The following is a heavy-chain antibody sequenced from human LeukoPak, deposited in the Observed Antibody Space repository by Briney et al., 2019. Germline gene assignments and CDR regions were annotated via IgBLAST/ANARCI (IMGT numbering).Heavy chain of an antibody. J-gene: IGHJ5*02. V-gene: IGHV3-33*01. D-gene: IGHD2-15*01. CDR2: IWYDGSSK. CDR3: AREFSYSSFDP. CDR1: GFTFSSYG. Sequence: GRSLRLSCAASGFTFSSYGMHWVRQAPGEGLEWVALIWYDGSSKYYADSMKGRFTISRDNSENTLYLQMNSLRAEDTAVYYCAREFSYSSFDPWGQGTLVTVSS.